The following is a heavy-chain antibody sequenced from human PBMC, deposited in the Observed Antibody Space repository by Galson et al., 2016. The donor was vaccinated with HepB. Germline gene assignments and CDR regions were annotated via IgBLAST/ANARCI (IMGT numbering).Heavy chain of an antibody. J-gene: IGHJ5*02. V-gene: IGHV4-39*01. D-gene: IGHD3-10*01. Sequence: ETLSLTCTVSGDFISSSSYYWGWVRQPPGGGLEWVGSVFSSGISWYNPSLKSRAKVFVDPSKNQFSLSLWSLTATDTAFYYCARHSVRPNRFDPWGQGTRVTVSP. CDR3: ARHSVRPNRFDP. CDR1: GDFISSSSYY. CDR2: VFSSGIS.